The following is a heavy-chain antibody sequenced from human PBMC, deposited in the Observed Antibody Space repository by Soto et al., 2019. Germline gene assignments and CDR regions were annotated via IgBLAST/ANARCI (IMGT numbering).Heavy chain of an antibody. D-gene: IGHD3-3*01. J-gene: IGHJ5*02. CDR2: VYYSGST. Sequence: SETLSLTCTVSGASVNSDNYYWSWIRQPPGKGLEWIGYVYYSGSTNYNPSLKSRATISLDTYKNQFSLKMTSMTSADTAFYYCARGVFRFLQWFDPWGQGTLVTVS. V-gene: IGHV4-61*01. CDR1: GASVNSDNYY. CDR3: ARGVFRFLQWFDP.